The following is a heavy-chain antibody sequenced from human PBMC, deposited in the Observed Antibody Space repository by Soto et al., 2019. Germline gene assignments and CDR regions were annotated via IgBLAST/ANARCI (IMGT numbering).Heavy chain of an antibody. V-gene: IGHV3-64D*08. CDR3: VKDLGRVVVVVAATLYYYGMDV. J-gene: IGHJ6*02. CDR1: GFTFSSYA. D-gene: IGHD2-15*01. Sequence: GGSLRLSCSASGFTFSSYAMHWVRQAPGKGLEYVSAISSNGGSTYYADSVKGRFTISRDNSKNTLYLQMSSLRAEDTAVYYCVKDLGRVVVVVAATLYYYGMDVWGQGTTVTVSS. CDR2: ISSNGGST.